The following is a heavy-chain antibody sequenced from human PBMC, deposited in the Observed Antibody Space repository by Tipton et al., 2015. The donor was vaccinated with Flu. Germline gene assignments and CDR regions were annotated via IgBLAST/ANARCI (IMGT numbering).Heavy chain of an antibody. J-gene: IGHJ4*02. CDR3: ARDPSLGMPEYLDS. CDR1: SGSLSSFY. Sequence: TLSLTCIVSSGSLSSFYWNWIRQSPGKGLEWIGYIYNSVYTKYNPSLKGRVTISADTSKNQFSLRLNSVTAADTAMYFCARDPSLGMPEYLDSWGQGTRVTVSS. V-gene: IGHV4-59*01. D-gene: IGHD2-2*01. CDR2: IYNSVYT.